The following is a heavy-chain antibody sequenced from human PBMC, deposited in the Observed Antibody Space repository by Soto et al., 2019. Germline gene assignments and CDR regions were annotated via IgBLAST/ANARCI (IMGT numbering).Heavy chain of an antibody. CDR2: FDPEDGDT. D-gene: IGHD3-22*01. Sequence: QVQLEQSGAEVKKAGASVKVSCKVSGYTLSDLSVHWVRLTPGRGLEWMGGFDPEDGDTIYAQKFQGRVTMTEDTFTDTAYMELSSLRSEDTAIYHCAAAGGNESMVVGTTFHSWGQGTLVTVAS. V-gene: IGHV1-24*01. J-gene: IGHJ4*02. CDR1: GYTLSDLS. CDR3: AAAGGNESMVVGTTFHS.